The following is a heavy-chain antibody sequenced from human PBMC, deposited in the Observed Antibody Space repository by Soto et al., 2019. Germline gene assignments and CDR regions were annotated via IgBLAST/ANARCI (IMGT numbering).Heavy chain of an antibody. CDR1: GFTFSSYG. Sequence: QVQLVESGGGVVQPGRSLRLSCAASGFTFSSYGMHWVRQAPGKGLERVAVIWYDGSNKYYADSVKGRFTISRDNSKNTLYLQMNSRRAEDTAVYYCARDSLEQQLVRDYYYYMDVWGKGTTVTVSS. CDR3: ARDSLEQQLVRDYYYYMDV. D-gene: IGHD6-13*01. CDR2: IWYDGSNK. V-gene: IGHV3-33*01. J-gene: IGHJ6*03.